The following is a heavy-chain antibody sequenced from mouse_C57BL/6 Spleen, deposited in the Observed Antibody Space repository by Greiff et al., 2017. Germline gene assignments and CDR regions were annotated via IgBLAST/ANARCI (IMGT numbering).Heavy chain of an antibody. CDR3: ARDDYDGVGFAY. J-gene: IGHJ3*01. V-gene: IGHV1-22*01. CDR1: GYTFTDYN. CDR2: INPNNGGT. Sequence: VQLQQSGPELVKPGASVKMSCKASGYTFTDYNMHWVKQSHGKSLEWIGYINPNNGGTSYNQKFKGKATLTVNKSSSTAYMELRSLTSEDSAVYYCARDDYDGVGFAYWGQGTLVTVSA. D-gene: IGHD2-4*01.